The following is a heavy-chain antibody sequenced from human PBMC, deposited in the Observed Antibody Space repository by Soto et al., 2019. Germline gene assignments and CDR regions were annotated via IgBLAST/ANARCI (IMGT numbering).Heavy chain of an antibody. J-gene: IGHJ6*02. D-gene: IGHD2-21*02. CDR2: ISPYNGNT. Sequence: QVQLVQSAGEVKKPGASAIVSCQASGYTFRNYIIAWLRQAPGQGLEWMGWISPYNGNTNYARQFRGRVNLTTDTSTSAGYLELRNLGSDDAATYYCARYCAGNACYSRHYYAMDVWGQWTTVSVSS. CDR1: GYTFRNYI. CDR3: ARYCAGNACYSRHYYAMDV. V-gene: IGHV1-18*01.